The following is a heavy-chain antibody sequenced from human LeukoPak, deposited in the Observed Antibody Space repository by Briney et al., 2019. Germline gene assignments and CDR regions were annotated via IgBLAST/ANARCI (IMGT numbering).Heavy chain of an antibody. Sequence: SQTLSLTCAVSGVSISSGGYSWSWIRQPPGKGLEWIGYIYHSGSTYYNPSLKSRVTISVDRSKNQFSLKLSSVTAADTAVYYCARSYCSSTSCYGGYYYYGMDVWGQGTTVTVSS. CDR3: ARSYCSSTSCYGGYYYYGMDV. D-gene: IGHD2-2*01. CDR2: IYHSGST. CDR1: GVSISSGGYS. J-gene: IGHJ6*02. V-gene: IGHV4-30-2*01.